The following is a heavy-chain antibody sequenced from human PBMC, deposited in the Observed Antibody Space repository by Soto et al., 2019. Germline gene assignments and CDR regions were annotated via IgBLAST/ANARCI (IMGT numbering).Heavy chain of an antibody. J-gene: IGHJ5*02. Sequence: SETLSLTCGVYGGSFSGYYWSWIRQPPGKGLEWIGEVSHSGRVNANPSLKSRLTTSVDTSKKQFSLKLISVTAADTAVYYCARVVSSGYRWFDPWGLGXPVTVYS. D-gene: IGHD3-22*01. CDR1: GGSFSGYY. CDR3: ARVVSSGYRWFDP. CDR2: VSHSGRV. V-gene: IGHV4-34*01.